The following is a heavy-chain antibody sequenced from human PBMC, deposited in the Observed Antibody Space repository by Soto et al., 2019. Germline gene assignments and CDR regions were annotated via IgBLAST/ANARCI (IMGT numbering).Heavy chain of an antibody. CDR2: ISGSGGST. D-gene: IGHD3-10*01. CDR1: GFTFSSYA. V-gene: IGHV3-23*01. J-gene: IGHJ6*02. Sequence: GGSLRLSCAASGFTFSSYALGWVRQAPGKGLEWVSAISGSGGSTYYADSVKGRFTISRDNSKNTLYLQMNSLRAEDTAVYYCAKGQYGSEYYYYGMDVWGQGTTVTV. CDR3: AKGQYGSEYYYYGMDV.